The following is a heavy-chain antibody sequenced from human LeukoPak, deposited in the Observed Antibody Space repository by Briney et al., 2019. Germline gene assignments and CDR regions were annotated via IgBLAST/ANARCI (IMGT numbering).Heavy chain of an antibody. CDR2: IHYSGST. J-gene: IGHJ6*03. CDR3: ARVLERNSSGWYLSGYYYYMDV. Sequence: SETLSLTCTVSGGSISSSRYYWGWIRQPPGKGLEWIGSIHYSGSTYYNPSLKSRVTISVDTSKNQFSLKLSSVTAADTAVYYCARVLERNSSGWYLSGYYYYMDVWGKGTTVTVSS. V-gene: IGHV4-39*07. CDR1: GGSISSSRYY. D-gene: IGHD6-19*01.